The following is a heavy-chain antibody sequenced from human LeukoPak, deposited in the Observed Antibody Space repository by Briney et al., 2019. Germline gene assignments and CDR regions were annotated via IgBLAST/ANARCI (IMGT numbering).Heavy chain of an antibody. D-gene: IGHD1-26*01. Sequence: GGSLRLSCAASGFTVSSNYMSWVRQAPGRGLEWVSVIYSGGSTYYADSVKGRFTISRDNSKNTLYLQMNSLRAEDTAVYYCAREVGANHAFDIWGQGTMVTVSS. V-gene: IGHV3-53*01. CDR2: IYSGGST. CDR3: AREVGANHAFDI. CDR1: GFTVSSNY. J-gene: IGHJ3*02.